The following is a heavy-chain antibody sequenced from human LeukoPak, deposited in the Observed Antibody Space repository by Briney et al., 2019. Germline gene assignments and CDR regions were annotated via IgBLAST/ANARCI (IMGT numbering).Heavy chain of an antibody. CDR1: GGTFSSYA. CDR2: IIPIFGIA. J-gene: IGHJ4*02. CDR3: ARDRDRMVQGVTALFDY. Sequence: GSSVKVSCKASGGTFSSYAISWVRQAPGQGLEWMGRIIPIFGIANYAQKFQGRVTITADKSTSTAYMELSSLRSEDTAVYYCARDRDRMVQGVTALFDYWGQGTLVTVSS. D-gene: IGHD3-10*01. V-gene: IGHV1-69*04.